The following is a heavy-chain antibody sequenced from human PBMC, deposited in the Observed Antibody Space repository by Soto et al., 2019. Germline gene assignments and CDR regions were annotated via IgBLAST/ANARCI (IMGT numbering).Heavy chain of an antibody. D-gene: IGHD6-19*01. CDR3: ARVAGYSSGWYDSDY. J-gene: IGHJ4*02. CDR1: GFTFSDYY. Sequence: QVQLVESGGGLVKPGGSLRLSCAASGFTFSDYYMSWIRQAPGKGLEWVSYISSSSSYTNYADSVKGRFTISRDNDKNSLYLQMNSLRAEDTAVYYCARVAGYSSGWYDSDYWGQGTLVTVSS. CDR2: ISSSSSYT. V-gene: IGHV3-11*05.